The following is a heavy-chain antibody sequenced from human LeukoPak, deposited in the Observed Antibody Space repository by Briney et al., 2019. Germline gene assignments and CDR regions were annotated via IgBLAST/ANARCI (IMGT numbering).Heavy chain of an antibody. J-gene: IGHJ4*02. D-gene: IGHD3-22*01. Sequence: GGSLRLSCAASGFTVSSNYMSWVRQAPGKGLERVSVIYSGGSTYYADSVKGRFTISRDNSKNTLYLQMNSLRAEDTAVYYCARVNYYDSSGYYWETPDYWGQGTLVTVSS. CDR2: IYSGGST. V-gene: IGHV3-53*01. CDR1: GFTVSSNY. CDR3: ARVNYYDSSGYYWETPDY.